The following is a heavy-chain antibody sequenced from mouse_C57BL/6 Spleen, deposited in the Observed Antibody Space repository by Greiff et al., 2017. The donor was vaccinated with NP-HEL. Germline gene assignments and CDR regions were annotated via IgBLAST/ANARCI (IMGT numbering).Heavy chain of an antibody. CDR2: IDPSDSET. CDR1: GYTFTSYW. J-gene: IGHJ1*03. CDR3: ARRRGNYRDFDV. Sequence: VQLQQPGAELVRPGSSVKLSCKASGYTFTSYWMHWVKQRPIQGLEWIGNIDPSDSETHYNQKFKDKATLTVDKSSSTAYMQLSSLTSEDSAVYYCARRRGNYRDFDVWGTGTTVTVSS. D-gene: IGHD2-1*01. V-gene: IGHV1-52*01.